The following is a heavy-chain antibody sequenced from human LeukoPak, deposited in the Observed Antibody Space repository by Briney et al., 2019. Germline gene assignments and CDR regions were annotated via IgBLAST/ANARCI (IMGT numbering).Heavy chain of an antibody. J-gene: IGHJ5*02. CDR2: ISYDGSNK. V-gene: IGHV3-30*03. Sequence: GRSLRLSCAASGFPFRSYGMHWVPQAPGKGLERVAVISYDGSNKYYADCVKRRFTISRDNSKNTQYLQMNRLRAEDTAVYYCAREAVEVQPSGFNWFDPWGQGTLVTVSS. CDR1: GFPFRSYG. CDR3: AREAVEVQPSGFNWFDP. D-gene: IGHD4/OR15-4a*01.